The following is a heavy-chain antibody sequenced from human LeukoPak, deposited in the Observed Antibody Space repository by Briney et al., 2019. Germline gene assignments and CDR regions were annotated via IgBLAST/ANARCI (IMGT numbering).Heavy chain of an antibody. Sequence: SETLSLTCAVSGYSISSGYYWSWIRQPPGKGLEWIGYIYYSGSTNYNPSLKSRVTISVDTSKNQFSLKLSSVTAADTAVYYCARLGDGCNVKGFRRAFDIWGQGTMVTVSS. V-gene: IGHV4-61*01. D-gene: IGHD5-24*01. CDR1: GYSISSGYY. J-gene: IGHJ3*02. CDR3: ARLGDGCNVKGFRRAFDI. CDR2: IYYSGST.